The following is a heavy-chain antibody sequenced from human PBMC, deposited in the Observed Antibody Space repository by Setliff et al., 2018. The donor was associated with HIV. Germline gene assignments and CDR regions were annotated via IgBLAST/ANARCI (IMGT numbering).Heavy chain of an antibody. Sequence: GGSLRLSCAASGFTFSSYEMNWVRQAPGKGLEWVSYISSSGSTIYYADSVKGRFTISRDNAKNSLYLQMNSLRAEDTAIYYCAKRVSGLLYGFDYWGQGTLVTVSS. CDR1: GFTFSSYE. V-gene: IGHV3-48*03. CDR3: AKRVSGLLYGFDY. CDR2: ISSSGSTI. D-gene: IGHD3-16*02. J-gene: IGHJ4*02.